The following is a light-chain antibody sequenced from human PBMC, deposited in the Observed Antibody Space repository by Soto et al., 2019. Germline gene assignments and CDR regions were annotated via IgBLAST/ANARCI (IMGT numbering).Light chain of an antibody. J-gene: IGKJ5*01. Sequence: EIVMTQSPVTLSASPGESATLSCRASQSVDNNVAWYQQKPGQAPRLIIVGSFARATGIPARFSGSVCGSEFTLTISGLQSQDFAVYYCQQYNDRPTITFGQLTRLEIK. V-gene: IGKV3-15*01. CDR2: GSF. CDR3: QQYNDRPTIT. CDR1: QSVDNN.